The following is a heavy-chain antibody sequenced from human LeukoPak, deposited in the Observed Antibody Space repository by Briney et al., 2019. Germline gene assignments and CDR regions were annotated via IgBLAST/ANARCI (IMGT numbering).Heavy chain of an antibody. J-gene: IGHJ4*02. D-gene: IGHD3-22*01. CDR3: TRPYYYDSSGYRDY. CDR2: IRSKANSYAT. V-gene: IGHV3-73*01. Sequence: GGSLRLSCAASGFTFSGSAMHWVRQASGKGLEWVGRIRSKANSYATAYAASVKGRFTISRDDSKNTAYLQMNSLKTEDTAVYYRTRPYYYDSSGYRDYWGQGTLVTVSS. CDR1: GFTFSGSA.